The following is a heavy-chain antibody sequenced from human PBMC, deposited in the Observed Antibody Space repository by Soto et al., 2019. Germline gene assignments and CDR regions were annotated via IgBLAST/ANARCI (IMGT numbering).Heavy chain of an antibody. CDR1: GGTFSSYT. CDR3: ARGTISDAFDI. CDR2: IIPILGIA. J-gene: IGHJ3*02. V-gene: IGHV1-69*02. Sequence: QVQLVQSGAEVKKPGSSVKVSCKASGGTFSSYTISWVRQAPGQGLEWMGRIIPILGIANYAQKFQGRVTITADKSTSTAYRELSSLRSEDTAVYYCARGTISDAFDIWGQGTMVTVSS.